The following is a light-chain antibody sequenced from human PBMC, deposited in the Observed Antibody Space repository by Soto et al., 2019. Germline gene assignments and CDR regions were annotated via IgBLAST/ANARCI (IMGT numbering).Light chain of an antibody. CDR2: GAS. V-gene: IGKV3-15*01. CDR3: QQYNKWPPIT. Sequence: ILMTQSPATLSVSPGERATLSCRASQSVSSNLAWYQQKPGQAPRLLIYGASTRATGIPARFSGSGSGTEFTLIIRSLQSEDFAVYYCQQYNKWPPITFGQGTRREIK. CDR1: QSVSSN. J-gene: IGKJ5*01.